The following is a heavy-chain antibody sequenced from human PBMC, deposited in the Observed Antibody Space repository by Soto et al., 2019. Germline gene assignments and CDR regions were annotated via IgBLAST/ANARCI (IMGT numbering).Heavy chain of an antibody. V-gene: IGHV3-23*01. J-gene: IGHJ4*02. D-gene: IGHD3-3*01. CDR2: ISGSGGST. CDR3: AKDLPPLLGDFWSGRRAFDY. CDR1: GFTFSSYA. Sequence: PGGSLRLSCAASGFTFSSYAMSWVRQAPGKGLEWVSAISGSGGSTYYADSVKGRFTISRDNSKNTLYLQMNSLRAEDTAVYYCAKDLPPLLGDFWSGRRAFDYWGQGTVVTVSS.